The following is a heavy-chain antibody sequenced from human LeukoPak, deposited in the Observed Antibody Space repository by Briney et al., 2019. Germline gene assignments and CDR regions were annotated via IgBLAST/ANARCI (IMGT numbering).Heavy chain of an antibody. D-gene: IGHD6-19*01. CDR1: GGSFSGYY. V-gene: IGHV4-34*01. CDR2: INHSGST. J-gene: IGHJ4*02. Sequence: PSETLSLTCAVYGGSFSGYYWSWIRQPPGKGLEWIWEINHSGSTNYNPSLKSRVTISVDTSKNQFSLKLSSVTAADTAVYYCATGYQWLATGFDYWGQGTLVTVSS. CDR3: ATGYQWLATGFDY.